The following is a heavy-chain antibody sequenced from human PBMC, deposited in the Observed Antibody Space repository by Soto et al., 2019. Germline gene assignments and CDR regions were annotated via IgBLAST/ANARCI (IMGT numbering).Heavy chain of an antibody. CDR3: ARVMAYEQQLVPFDY. D-gene: IGHD6-13*01. CDR2: VNPHTGGT. J-gene: IGHJ4*02. V-gene: IGHV1-2*02. CDR1: GYTFIGYY. Sequence: GASVKVSCKTSGYTFIGYYLNWVRQAPGQGLEWMGWVNPHTGGTHYAQKFDGRVTMTRDTSTYTAYMELSGLKVDDTATYFCARVMAYEQQLVPFDYWGQGTLVTVSS.